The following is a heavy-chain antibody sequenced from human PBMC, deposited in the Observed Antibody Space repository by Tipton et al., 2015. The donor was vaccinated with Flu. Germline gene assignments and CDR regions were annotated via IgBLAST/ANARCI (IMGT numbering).Heavy chain of an antibody. CDR2: IKDDGREE. J-gene: IGHJ3*01. V-gene: IGHV3-7*01. D-gene: IGHD3-10*01. Sequence: SLRLSCAASGFTFNSYTMHWVRQAPGKGLEWVANIKDDGREEYYVDSVKGRFTISRDNTKNSLYLQMNSLRDEDTAVYYCARDPYYDAFDFWGQGTVVIVSS. CDR3: ARDPYYDAFDF. CDR1: GFTFNSYT.